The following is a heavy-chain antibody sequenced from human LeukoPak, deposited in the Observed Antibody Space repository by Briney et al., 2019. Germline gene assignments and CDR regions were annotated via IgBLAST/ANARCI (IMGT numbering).Heavy chain of an antibody. V-gene: IGHV3-23*01. CDR1: GFSFSNYV. J-gene: IGHJ6*03. CDR2: IIGIGAGT. CDR3: AKGSPAILYYCMDV. Sequence: PGGSLRLSCAASGFSFSNYVRTWVRQAPGKGLEWVSAIIGIGAGTYYADSVKGRFTISRDNSKNTLYLQMNSLRAEDTAVYYCAKGSPAILYYCMDVWGKGTTVTVSS. D-gene: IGHD2-21*01.